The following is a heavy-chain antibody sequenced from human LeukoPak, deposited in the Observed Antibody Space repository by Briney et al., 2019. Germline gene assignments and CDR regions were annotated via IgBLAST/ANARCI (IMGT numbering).Heavy chain of an antibody. V-gene: IGHV3-7*01. J-gene: IGHJ3*02. CDR1: RFTFSNYW. CDR2: INQDGSKK. D-gene: IGHD3-10*01. CDR3: ASIGRSGAFDI. Sequence: PGGSLRLSCVASRFTFSNYWMSWVRQAPGKGLEWVANINQDGSKKRYADSMKGRFTISRDNAKESLYLQLNSLRAEDTAVYYCASIGRSGAFDIWGQGTMVTVSS.